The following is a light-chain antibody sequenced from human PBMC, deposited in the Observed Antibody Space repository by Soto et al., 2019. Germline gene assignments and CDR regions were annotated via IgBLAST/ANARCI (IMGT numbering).Light chain of an antibody. J-gene: IGLJ1*01. CDR2: EVS. CDR1: SSDVGGYKF. Sequence: QSVLTQPASVSGSPGQSITISCTGTSSDVGGYKFVSWYQQRPGKAPKLMIYEVSSRPSGVSNRFSGSKSGNTASLTISGLQAEDEADYYCTSYTSSSTLYVFGTGTKVTVL. V-gene: IGLV2-14*01. CDR3: TSYTSSSTLYV.